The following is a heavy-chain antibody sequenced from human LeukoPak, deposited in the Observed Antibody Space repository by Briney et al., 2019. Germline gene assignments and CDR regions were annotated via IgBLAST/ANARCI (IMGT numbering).Heavy chain of an antibody. CDR3: ARGLGQLVQGWYFDR. Sequence: SVKVSCKASGGTFSSYAISWVRQAPGQGLEWMGRIIPILGIANYAQKFQGRVTITGAKSTSTAYMELSSLRSEDTAVYYCARGLGQLVQGWYFDRWGRGTLVTVSS. D-gene: IGHD6-6*01. CDR1: GGTFSSYA. CDR2: IIPILGIA. J-gene: IGHJ2*01. V-gene: IGHV1-69*04.